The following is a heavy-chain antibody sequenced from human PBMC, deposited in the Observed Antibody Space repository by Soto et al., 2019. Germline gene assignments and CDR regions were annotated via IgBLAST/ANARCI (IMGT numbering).Heavy chain of an antibody. CDR2: IYYSGST. V-gene: IGHV4-39*01. D-gene: IGHD3-16*01. Sequence: QLQLQESGPGLVKPSETLSLTCTVSGGSMSNGGYYWGWIRQPPGKGLEWIGSIYYSGSTYNNPSLMSRLTMSIDTSKTQFSLKVTSVTAADTAVYYCARSRGEPPEGFDYWGQGPLVTVSS. J-gene: IGHJ4*02. CDR3: ARSRGEPPEGFDY. CDR1: GGSMSNGGYY.